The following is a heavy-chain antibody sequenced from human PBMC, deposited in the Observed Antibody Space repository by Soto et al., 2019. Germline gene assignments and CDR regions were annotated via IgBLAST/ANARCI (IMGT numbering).Heavy chain of an antibody. Sequence: VQLQESGTGLVKPSQTLSLTCTVSGGSISSGGYYWSWIRQHPGKGLEWIGYIYYSGSTYYNPSLKSQVTISVDTPKNQFSLKLSSVTAADTAVYYCAIAPRHSYAFAIWGQGTMVTVSS. CDR2: IYYSGST. CDR1: GGSISSGGYY. CDR3: AIAPRHSYAFAI. V-gene: IGHV4-31*01. D-gene: IGHD2-21*01. J-gene: IGHJ3*02.